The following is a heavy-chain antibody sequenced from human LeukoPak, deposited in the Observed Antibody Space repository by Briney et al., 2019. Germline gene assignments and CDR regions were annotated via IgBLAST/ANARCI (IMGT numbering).Heavy chain of an antibody. CDR3: AKAPLGRCTGAICYSFDY. CDR1: GFTFNKYA. V-gene: IGHV3-23*01. D-gene: IGHD2-8*02. J-gene: IGHJ4*02. Sequence: GGSLRLSCAASGFTFNKYAMSWVRQAPGKGLEWVSAISGSDAGTYYADSVKGRFTISRDNSKNTLYLQMDSLRAEDAAVYYCAKAPLGRCTGAICYSFDYWGQGTLVTVSS. CDR2: ISGSDAGT.